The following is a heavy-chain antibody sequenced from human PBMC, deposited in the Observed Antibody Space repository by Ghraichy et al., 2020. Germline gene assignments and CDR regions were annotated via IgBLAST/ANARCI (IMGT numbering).Heavy chain of an antibody. CDR1: GGSISSYY. D-gene: IGHD4-17*01. CDR2: IYYSGST. V-gene: IGHV4-59*01. J-gene: IGHJ4*02. CDR3: ARSPHYGDYVYFDY. Sequence: SETLSLTCTVSGGSISSYYWSWIRQPPGKGLEWIGYIYYSGSTNYNPSLKSRVTISVDTSKNQFSLKLSSVTAADTAVYYCARSPHYGDYVYFDYWGQGTLVTVSS.